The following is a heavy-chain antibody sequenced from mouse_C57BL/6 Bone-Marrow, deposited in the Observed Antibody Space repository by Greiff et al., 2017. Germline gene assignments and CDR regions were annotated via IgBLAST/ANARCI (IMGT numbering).Heavy chain of an antibody. CDR3: ARWDSLEYFDY. Sequence: EVKVVESGPELVKPGASVKISCKASGYSFTGYYMNWVKQSPEKSLEWIGEINPSTGGTTYNQKFKAKATLTVDKSSSTAYMQLKSLTSEDSAVYYCARWDSLEYFDYWGQGTTLTVSS. J-gene: IGHJ2*01. D-gene: IGHD4-1*01. CDR2: INPSTGGT. V-gene: IGHV1-42*01. CDR1: GYSFTGYY.